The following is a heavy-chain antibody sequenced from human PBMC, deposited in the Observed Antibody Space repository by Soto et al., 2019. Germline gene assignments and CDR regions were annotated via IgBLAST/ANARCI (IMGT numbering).Heavy chain of an antibody. D-gene: IGHD1-26*01. CDR3: AKLCGSYYGDSEFDY. V-gene: IGHV3-30*18. Sequence: GGSLRLSCAASGFTFSSYGMHWVRQAPGKGLEWVAVISYDGSNKYYADSVKGRFTISRDNSKNTLYLQMNSLRAEDTAVYYCAKLCGSYYGDSEFDYWGQGTLVTVSS. CDR2: ISYDGSNK. J-gene: IGHJ4*02. CDR1: GFTFSSYG.